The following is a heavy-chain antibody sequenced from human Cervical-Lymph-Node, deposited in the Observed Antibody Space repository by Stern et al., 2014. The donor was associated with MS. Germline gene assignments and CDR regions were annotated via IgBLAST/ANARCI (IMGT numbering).Heavy chain of an antibody. V-gene: IGHV3-23*04. CDR1: GFSISHYA. D-gene: IGHD2-21*01. CDR2: ISVSCDNT. J-gene: IGHJ4*02. CDR3: AKGGSPGRWTALIVPDERRFDS. Sequence: EVPLVESGGGLVQPGGSLRLSCLASGFSISHYAMTWVRQAPGKGLEWVSTISVSCDNTLYADSVKGRFTISRDTSKNTLYLQMNSQRVEDTAVYYCAKGGSPGRWTALIVPDERRFDSWGQGTLVTVSS.